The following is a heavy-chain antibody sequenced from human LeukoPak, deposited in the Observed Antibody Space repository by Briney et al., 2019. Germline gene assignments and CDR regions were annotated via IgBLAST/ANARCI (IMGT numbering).Heavy chain of an antibody. CDR1: SFTFITYW. CDR2: IKQDGSER. CDR3: ASQAYSNFDY. V-gene: IGHV3-7*01. Sequence: GGSLRLSCAASSFTFITYWMSWVRQAPGKGLGWVANIKQDGSERYYVDSVKGRFTISRDNAKNSLYLQMNNLRVEDTAVYYCASQAYSNFDYWGQGTLVTVSS. D-gene: IGHD4-11*01. J-gene: IGHJ4*02.